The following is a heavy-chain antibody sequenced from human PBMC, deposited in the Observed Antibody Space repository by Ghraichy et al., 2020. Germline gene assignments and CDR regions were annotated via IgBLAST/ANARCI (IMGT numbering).Heavy chain of an antibody. CDR1: GFTFSTYA. CDR3: AKSHGDGGNSLGYFDY. J-gene: IGHJ4*02. Sequence: SCAASGFTFSTYAMSWVRQAPGKGLEWVSGITGSAGSPYYADSVKGRFTISRDTSKNTLYLQMNSLRAEDTAGYYCAKSHGDGGNSLGYFDYLGQGNLVAGSS. CDR2: ITGSAGSP. V-gene: IGHV3-23*01. D-gene: IGHD4-23*01.